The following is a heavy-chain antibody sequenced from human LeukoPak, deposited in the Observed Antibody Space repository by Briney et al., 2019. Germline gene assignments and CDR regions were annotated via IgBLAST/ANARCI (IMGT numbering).Heavy chain of an antibody. D-gene: IGHD6-6*01. J-gene: IGHJ5*02. CDR3: GRLIVGSSSTGWFDP. CDR2: IYPGDSDT. CDR1: GYTFTSYW. Sequence: GESLKISCQSSGYTFTSYWIGWVRQMPGKGLQWMGIIYPGDSDTTYSPSFHGHVTISADKSISTAYLQWSSLKASVTAIYSFGRLIVGSSSTGWFDPWGQGTLVTVLS. V-gene: IGHV5-51*01.